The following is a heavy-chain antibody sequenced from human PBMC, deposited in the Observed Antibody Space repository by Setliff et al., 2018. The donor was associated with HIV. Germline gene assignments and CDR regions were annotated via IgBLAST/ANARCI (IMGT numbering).Heavy chain of an antibody. CDR1: GYTFTGYY. Sequence: ASVKVSCKASGYTFTGYYMHWVRQAPGQGLEWMGWINPNSGGTNYAQKFQGRVTMTRDTSITTAYMELSRLRSDDTAVYYRARDGIAVAGTLPFDYWGQGTLVTVSS. D-gene: IGHD6-19*01. CDR2: INPNSGGT. V-gene: IGHV1-2*02. J-gene: IGHJ4*02. CDR3: ARDGIAVAGTLPFDY.